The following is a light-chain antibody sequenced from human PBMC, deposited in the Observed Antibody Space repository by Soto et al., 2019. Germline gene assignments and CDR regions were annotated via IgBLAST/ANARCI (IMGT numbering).Light chain of an antibody. CDR1: SSNIGAGYD. CDR3: QSYDNSLSGYV. V-gene: IGLV1-40*01. Sequence: QSVRTQPPSVSGAPGQRVTISCTGSSSNIGAGYDVHWYQQLPGTAPKVLIYGNSNRPSGVPDRFSGSKSGTSASLAITGLQAEDEADYYCQSYDNSLSGYVSGTGTKVTVL. CDR2: GNS. J-gene: IGLJ1*01.